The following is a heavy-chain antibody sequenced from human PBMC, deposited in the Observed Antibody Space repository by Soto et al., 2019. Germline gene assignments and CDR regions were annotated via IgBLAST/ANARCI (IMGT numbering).Heavy chain of an antibody. Sequence: EVQLVESGGGLVQPGGSLKLSCAASGFTFSGSAMHWVRQASGKGLEWVGRIRSKANSYATAYAASVKGRFTISRDDAKNRAYLRMNSLKPEDTGVYYSTRPWDASWFDPWGQGTLVTVSS. D-gene: IGHD1-26*01. CDR1: GFTFSGSA. CDR3: TRPWDASWFDP. J-gene: IGHJ5*02. V-gene: IGHV3-73*02. CDR2: IRSKANSYAT.